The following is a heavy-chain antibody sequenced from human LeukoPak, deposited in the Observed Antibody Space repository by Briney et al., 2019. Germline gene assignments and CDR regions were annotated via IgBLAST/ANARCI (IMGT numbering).Heavy chain of an antibody. Sequence: GGSLRLSCAASGFTFSSYAMHWVRQAPGKGLEWVEVISYDGSNKYYADSVKGRFTISRDNSKNTLYLQMNSLRAEDTAVYYCARVAGGYSYGYLDYWGQGTLVTVSS. J-gene: IGHJ4*02. CDR2: ISYDGSNK. D-gene: IGHD5-18*01. CDR1: GFTFSSYA. CDR3: ARVAGGYSYGYLDY. V-gene: IGHV3-30-3*01.